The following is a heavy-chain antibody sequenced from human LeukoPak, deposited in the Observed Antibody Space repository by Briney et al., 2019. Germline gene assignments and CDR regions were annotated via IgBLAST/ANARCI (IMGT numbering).Heavy chain of an antibody. CDR3: AKASWESTNQDFDC. Sequence: PGGPLRLSCTPSGFTFSSHAMSWVRQAPGKGLEWVSGISGNGAGTYYGDSVKGRFTISRDNSKNTLYLQMNSLRAEDTAVYYCAKASWESTNQDFDCWGQGTLVTVSS. CDR2: ISGNGAGT. D-gene: IGHD5/OR15-5a*01. J-gene: IGHJ4*02. CDR1: GFTFSSHA. V-gene: IGHV3-23*02.